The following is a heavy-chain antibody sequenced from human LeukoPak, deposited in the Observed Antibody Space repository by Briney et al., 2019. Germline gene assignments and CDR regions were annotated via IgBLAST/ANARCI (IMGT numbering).Heavy chain of an antibody. CDR1: GGSISSYY. D-gene: IGHD2-2*01. V-gene: IGHV4-4*09. CDR2: IYTSRST. CDR3: VRLRGPAATFDP. J-gene: IGHJ5*02. Sequence: SETLSLTCTVSGGSISSYYWSWIRQPPGKGLEWIGYIYTSRSTNYNPSLKSRVTISVDTSKNQFSLKLSSVTAADTAVYYCVRLRGPAATFDPWGQGTLVTVSS.